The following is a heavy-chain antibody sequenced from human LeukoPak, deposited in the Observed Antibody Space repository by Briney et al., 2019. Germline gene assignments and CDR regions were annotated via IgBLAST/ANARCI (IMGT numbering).Heavy chain of an antibody. CDR1: GGSISSSSCY. Sequence: SETLSLTCTVSGGSISSSSCYWGWIRQPPGKGLEWIGSIYYSGSTYYNPSLKSRVTISVDTSKNQFSLKRSSVTAADTAVYYCVIDGTLSGYWGQGTLVTVSS. J-gene: IGHJ4*02. V-gene: IGHV4-39*01. CDR3: VIDGTLSGY. CDR2: IYYSGST. D-gene: IGHD3-3*01.